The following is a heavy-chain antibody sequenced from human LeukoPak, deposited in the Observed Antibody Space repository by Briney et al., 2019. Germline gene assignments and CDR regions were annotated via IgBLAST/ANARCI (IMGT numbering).Heavy chain of an antibody. J-gene: IGHJ6*02. CDR1: GYTFTSYD. D-gene: IGHD6-13*01. CDR2: MNPNSGNT. V-gene: IGHV1-8*01. Sequence: ASVKVSCKASGYTFTSYDINWVRQATGQGLEWMGWMNPNSGNTGYAQKFQGRVTMTRNTSISTAYMELSSLRSEDTAVYYCARAAAGTDRGYYYYYYGMDVWGQGTTVTVSS. CDR3: ARAAAGTDRGYYYYYYGMDV.